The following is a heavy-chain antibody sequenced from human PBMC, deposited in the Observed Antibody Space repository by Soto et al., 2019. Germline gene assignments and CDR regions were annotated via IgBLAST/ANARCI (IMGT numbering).Heavy chain of an antibody. CDR2: IWYDGSNK. J-gene: IGHJ4*02. D-gene: IGHD6-6*01. CDR3: ARGAPDAPSYSFDY. Sequence: QVQLVESGGGVVQPGRSLRLSCAASGFTFSSYGMHWVRQAPGKGLEWVAVIWYDGSNKYYADSVKGRFTISRDNSKNTLYLQMNSLRAEDTAVYYCARGAPDAPSYSFDYWGQGTLVTVSS. V-gene: IGHV3-33*01. CDR1: GFTFSSYG.